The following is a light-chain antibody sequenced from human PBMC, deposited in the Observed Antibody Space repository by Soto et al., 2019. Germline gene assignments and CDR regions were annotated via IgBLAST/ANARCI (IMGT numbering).Light chain of an antibody. CDR3: RSYTSRITWV. CDR2: EVN. CDR1: SSDVGGYNY. J-gene: IGLJ3*02. V-gene: IGLV2-14*01. Sequence: QSAPTQPASVSGSPGQSITISCTGSSSDVGGYNYVSWFQQHPGKAPKLLIYEVNNRPSGISNRFSGSKSGHTASLTISGLQAEDEADYYCRSYTSRITWVFGGGTKLTVL.